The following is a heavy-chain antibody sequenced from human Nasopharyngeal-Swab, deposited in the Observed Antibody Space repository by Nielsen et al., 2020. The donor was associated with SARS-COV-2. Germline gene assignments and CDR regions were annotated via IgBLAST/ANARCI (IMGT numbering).Heavy chain of an antibody. V-gene: IGHV5-51*01. CDR2: IYPGDSDT. CDR1: GYTFTDYW. Sequence: GGSLRLSCQGSGYTFTDYWIAWVRQMPGKGLEWMGIIYPGDSDTRYSPSFQGQVTMSADKSYSTAFLQWRSLKASDTATYYCARVRGYSGYDYFYSYGMDVWGQGTTVTVSS. CDR3: ARVRGYSGYDYFYSYGMDV. J-gene: IGHJ6*02. D-gene: IGHD5-12*01.